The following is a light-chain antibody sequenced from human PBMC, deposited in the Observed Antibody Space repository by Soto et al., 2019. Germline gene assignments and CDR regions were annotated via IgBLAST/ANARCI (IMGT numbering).Light chain of an antibody. CDR1: QRISTW. V-gene: IGKV1-5*01. J-gene: IGKJ1*01. CDR3: QQYKTYPWT. Sequence: DIPMTQSPSILSASVGDKVTITCRASQRISTWLAWHQQKPGKAPNVLVSDASNLESGVPSRFSGSGSGTEFTLTISSLQPDDFATYYCQQYKTYPWTFGQGTRVEI. CDR2: DAS.